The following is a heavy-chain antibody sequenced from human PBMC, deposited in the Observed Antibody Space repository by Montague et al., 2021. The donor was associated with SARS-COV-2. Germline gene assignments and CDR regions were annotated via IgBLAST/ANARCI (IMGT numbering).Heavy chain of an antibody. CDR1: GGSISSGSYY. V-gene: IGHV4-61*02. D-gene: IGHD3-9*01. Sequence: TLSLTCTVSGGSISSGSYYWSWIRQPAGKGLEWIGRIYTSGSTNYNPSLKSRVTISVDTSKNQFSLKLSSVTAADTAVYYCARGVLRYFDWTSPSDYWGQGTLVTVSS. CDR2: IYTSGST. CDR3: ARGVLRYFDWTSPSDY. J-gene: IGHJ4*02.